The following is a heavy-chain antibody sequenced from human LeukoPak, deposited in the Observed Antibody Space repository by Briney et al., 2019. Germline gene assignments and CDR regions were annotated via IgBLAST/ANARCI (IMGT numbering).Heavy chain of an antibody. CDR2: INWNGGST. D-gene: IGHD5-18*01. V-gene: IGHV3-20*04. CDR1: GFTFDDYG. Sequence: GGSLRLSCAASGFTFDDYGMSWVRQAPGKGLEWVSGINWNGGSTGYADSVKGRFTISRDNAKNSLYLQMNSLRAEDTAVYYCAKDRRGYSYGYYFDYWGQGTLVTVSS. CDR3: AKDRRGYSYGYYFDY. J-gene: IGHJ4*02.